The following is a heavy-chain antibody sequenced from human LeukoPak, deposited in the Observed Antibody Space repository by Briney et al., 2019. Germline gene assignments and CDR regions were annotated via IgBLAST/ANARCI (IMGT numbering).Heavy chain of an antibody. J-gene: IGHJ4*02. V-gene: IGHV4-34*01. CDR3: ARECGYYFDY. D-gene: IGHD1-26*01. Sequence: PSETLSLTCAVYGGSFSGYYWSWIRQPPGKGLEWIGEINHSGSTNYNPSFKSRVTISVDTSKNQFSLKLSSVTAADTAVYYCARECGYYFDYWGQGTLVTVSS. CDR2: INHSGST. CDR1: GGSFSGYY.